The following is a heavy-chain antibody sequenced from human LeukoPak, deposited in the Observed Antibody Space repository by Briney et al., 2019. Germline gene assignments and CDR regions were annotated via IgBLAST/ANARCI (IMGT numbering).Heavy chain of an antibody. D-gene: IGHD4-23*01. CDR2: IYYSGTT. V-gene: IGHV4-31*03. Sequence: RPSQTLSLTCTVSGGSISSGGYYWSWIRQHPGKGLEWIGYIYYSGTTYYNPSLKSRVSISLDTSKNQFSLNLSSVTAADTAVYYCAKDRAYYGGNSLDYWGQGTLVTVSS. CDR1: GGSISSGGYY. CDR3: AKDRAYYGGNSLDY. J-gene: IGHJ4*02.